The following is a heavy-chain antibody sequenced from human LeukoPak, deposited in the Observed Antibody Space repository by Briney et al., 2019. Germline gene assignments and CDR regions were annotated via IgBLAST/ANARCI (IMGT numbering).Heavy chain of an antibody. J-gene: IGHJ6*02. D-gene: IGHD2-2*01. CDR1: GFTFSSYS. V-gene: IGHV3-48*02. CDR3: ARWVRFCSSTSCTFYGMDV. CDR2: ISSSSSTI. Sequence: PGGSLRLSCAASGFTFSSYSMNWVRQAPGKGLECVSYISSSSSTIYYADSVKGRFTISGDNAKNSLYLQMNSLRDEDTAVYYCARWVRFCSSTSCTFYGMDVWGQGTTVPVSS.